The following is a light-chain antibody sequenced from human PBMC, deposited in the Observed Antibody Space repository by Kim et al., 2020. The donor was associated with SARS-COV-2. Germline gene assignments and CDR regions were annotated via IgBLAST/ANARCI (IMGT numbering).Light chain of an antibody. CDR3: AVWDDSLSGRL. CDR2: TNH. CDR1: SSNIGSNY. Sequence: QSVLTQPPSASGTPGQRVTISCSGSSSNIGSNYVYWYQQLPGTAPKLLIYTNHQRPSGVPDRFSGSKSGTSASLAISGLRSEDEADYYCAVWDDSLSGRLFGGGTQLTVL. V-gene: IGLV1-47*01. J-gene: IGLJ2*01.